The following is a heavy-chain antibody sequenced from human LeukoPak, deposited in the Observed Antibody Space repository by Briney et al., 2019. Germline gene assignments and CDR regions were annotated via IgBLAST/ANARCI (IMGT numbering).Heavy chain of an antibody. J-gene: IGHJ4*02. V-gene: IGHV4-59*01. CDR2: IHYSGST. CDR3: ARGGSSWYADY. CDR1: GASISTYY. Sequence: SETLSLTCSVSGASISTYYWSWIRQPPEKGLEWIGYIHYSGSTSYNPSLKSRVTMSVDTSNDQLSLEVSSVTAADTAVYYCARGGSSWYADYWGQGTLVTVSS. D-gene: IGHD6-13*01.